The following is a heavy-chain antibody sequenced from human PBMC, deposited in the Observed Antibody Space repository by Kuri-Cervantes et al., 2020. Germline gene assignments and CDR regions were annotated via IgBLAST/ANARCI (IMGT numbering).Heavy chain of an antibody. CDR1: GYTFTGYY. CDR2: INPNSGGT. Sequence: ASVKVSCKASGYTFTGYYMHWVRQAPGQGLEWMGWINPNSGGTGYAQKFQGRVTMTRNTSISTAYMELSSLRSEDTAVYYCARNPPPRYCSGGSCYSRDNNWFDPWGQGTLVTVSS. D-gene: IGHD2-15*01. J-gene: IGHJ5*02. CDR3: ARNPPPRYCSGGSCYSRDNNWFDP. V-gene: IGHV1-2*02.